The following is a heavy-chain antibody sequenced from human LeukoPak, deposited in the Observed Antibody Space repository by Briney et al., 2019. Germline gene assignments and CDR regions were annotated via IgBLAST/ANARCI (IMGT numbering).Heavy chain of an antibody. V-gene: IGHV3-7*05. CDR2: IKQDGSEK. Sequence: PGGSLRLSCAASGFTFSSYWMSWVRQAPGKGLEWVANIKQDGSEKYYVDSVKGRFTISRDNAKNSLYLQMNSLRTEDTALYYCAKGSVVEMATIDYWGQGTLVTVSS. CDR1: GFTFSSYW. CDR3: AKGSVVEMATIDY. J-gene: IGHJ4*02. D-gene: IGHD5-24*01.